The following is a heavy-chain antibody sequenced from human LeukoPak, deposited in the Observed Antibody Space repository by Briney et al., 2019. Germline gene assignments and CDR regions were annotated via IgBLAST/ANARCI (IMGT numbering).Heavy chain of an antibody. D-gene: IGHD2/OR15-2a*01. V-gene: IGHV1-2*02. CDR3: ARAQIGFSDPFDY. Sequence: ASVKVSCKASGYTFTGYYMHWVRQAPGQGLEWMGWINPNSGGTNYAQKFQGRVTMTRDTSISTAYMELSRLRSDDTAVYYCARAQIGFSDPFDYWGQGTLVTVSS. CDR1: GYTFTGYY. CDR2: INPNSGGT. J-gene: IGHJ4*02.